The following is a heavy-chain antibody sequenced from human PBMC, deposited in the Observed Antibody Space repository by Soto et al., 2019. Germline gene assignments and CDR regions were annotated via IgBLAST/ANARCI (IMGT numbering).Heavy chain of an antibody. Sequence: EVQLVESGGGLVQPGGSLRLSCAASGFIFSNSWMHWVRQAPGKGLVWVSRINSDGSSTDYADSVQGRFTISRDNAKNTLYLQMNRLRAEATALYYCARDWSGPGNSAYYYYNMDVWGTGTTVTVSS. CDR3: ARDWSGPGNSAYYYYNMDV. V-gene: IGHV3-74*01. CDR2: INSDGSST. J-gene: IGHJ6*03. D-gene: IGHD3-3*01. CDR1: GFIFSNSW.